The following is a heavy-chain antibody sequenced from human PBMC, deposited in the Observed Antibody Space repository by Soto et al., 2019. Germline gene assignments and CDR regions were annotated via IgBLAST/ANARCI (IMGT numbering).Heavy chain of an antibody. Sequence: VGSLRLSCAVSGFTFNSYTMNWVRQAPGKGLEWVSSISSSSSYIYYADSVKGRFTISRDKAKKSLYLQMNSLRAEDTAVYYCARDARYDFWSGYYRDYGMDVWGQGTTVTVSS. V-gene: IGHV3-21*01. CDR1: GFTFNSYT. D-gene: IGHD3-3*01. J-gene: IGHJ6*02. CDR2: ISSSSSYI. CDR3: ARDARYDFWSGYYRDYGMDV.